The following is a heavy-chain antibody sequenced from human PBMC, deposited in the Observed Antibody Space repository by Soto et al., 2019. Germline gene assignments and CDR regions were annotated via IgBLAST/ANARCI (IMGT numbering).Heavy chain of an antibody. J-gene: IGHJ4*02. CDR3: TKGPSGFQNGEPPYY. CDR1: GFTFRDYG. CDR2: IKGDGTDT. Sequence: EVQLLDSGGGVVQSGGSLRLSCAASGFTFRDYGMTWVRQAPGKGLEWVSTIKGDGTDTHYADSARGRFTISRDNFQNTGYLQMNRLRAEDKGISFCTKGPSGFQNGEPPYYWGRGTLVTVSS. V-gene: IGHV3-23*01. D-gene: IGHD2-8*01.